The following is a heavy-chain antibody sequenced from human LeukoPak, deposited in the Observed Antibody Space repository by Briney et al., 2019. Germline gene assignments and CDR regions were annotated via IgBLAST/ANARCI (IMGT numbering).Heavy chain of an antibody. V-gene: IGHV5-51*01. CDR1: GYSFTSYW. Sequence: GESLKISCKGSGYSFTSYWIGWVRQMPGKGLEWMGIIYPGDSDTRYSPSFQGQVTISADKSISTAYLQWSSLKASDTAMYYCARQSLCSGGSCYYYYDVDVWGQGTTVTVSS. J-gene: IGHJ6*02. D-gene: IGHD2-15*01. CDR2: IYPGDSDT. CDR3: ARQSLCSGGSCYYYYDVDV.